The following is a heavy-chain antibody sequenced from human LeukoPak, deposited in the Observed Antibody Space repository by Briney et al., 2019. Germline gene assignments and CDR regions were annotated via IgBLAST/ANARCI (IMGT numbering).Heavy chain of an antibody. V-gene: IGHV3-21*01. J-gene: IGHJ3*02. CDR2: ISSGTTYI. CDR3: ARDPFSSGWYTNTFDI. Sequence: GGPLRLSCAASGFTFSSYNMNWVRQAPGKGLEWVSSISSGTTYIYYADSVKGRFTISRDNAKNSLFLQMNSLRAEDTAVYYCARDPFSSGWYTNTFDIWGQGTMVTVSS. CDR1: GFTFSSYN. D-gene: IGHD6-19*01.